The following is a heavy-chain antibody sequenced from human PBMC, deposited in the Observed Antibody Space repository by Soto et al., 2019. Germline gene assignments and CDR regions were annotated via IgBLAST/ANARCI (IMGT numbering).Heavy chain of an antibody. D-gene: IGHD3-10*01. CDR2: INVYNGNT. Sequence: QVQLVQSGGEVKKPGASVKVSCKASGYTFTNYGISWVRQAPGQGLEWMGWINVYNGNTKYAQKVQGRVTMTTDTSKSTAYMELRSLRPDDTAVYYCARGVGSGSYYNQYNWFDPWGKGTLVTVSS. CDR3: ARGVGSGSYYNQYNWFDP. J-gene: IGHJ5*02. V-gene: IGHV1-18*01. CDR1: GYTFTNYG.